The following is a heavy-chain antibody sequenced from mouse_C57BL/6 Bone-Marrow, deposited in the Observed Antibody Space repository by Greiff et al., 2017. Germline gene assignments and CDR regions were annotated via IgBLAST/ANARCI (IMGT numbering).Heavy chain of an antibody. V-gene: IGHV1-81*01. Sequence: QVQLQQSGAELARPGASVKLSCKASGYTFTSYGISWVKQRTGQGLEWIGEIYPRSGNTYYNEKFKGKATLTADKSSSTAYMQLRSLTSEDSAVYFCARVPDYDGYYLFDYWGQGTSVTVSS. CDR1: GYTFTSYG. J-gene: IGHJ2*02. CDR2: IYPRSGNT. D-gene: IGHD2-3*01. CDR3: ARVPDYDGYYLFDY.